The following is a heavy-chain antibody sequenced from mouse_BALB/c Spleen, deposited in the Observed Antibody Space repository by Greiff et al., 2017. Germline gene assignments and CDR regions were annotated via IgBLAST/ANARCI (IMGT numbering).Heavy chain of an antibody. CDR2: IYPGNVNT. Sequence: QVHVKQSGPELVKPGASVRISCKASGYTFTSYYIHWVKQRPGQGLEWIGWIYPGNVNTKYNEKFKGKATLTADKSSSTAYMQLSSLTSEDSAVYFCAREWDAYWGQGTLVTVSA. CDR3: AREWDAY. D-gene: IGHD1-3*01. V-gene: IGHV1S56*01. J-gene: IGHJ3*01. CDR1: GYTFTSYY.